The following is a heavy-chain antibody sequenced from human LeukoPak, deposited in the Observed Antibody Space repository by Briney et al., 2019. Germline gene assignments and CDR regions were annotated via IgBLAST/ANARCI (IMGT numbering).Heavy chain of an antibody. Sequence: SETLSLTCTVSSGSIRSSSYYWGWIRQPPGKGLEWIGSIYYSGTTYYNPSLKSRVTISVDTSKIQFSLKLSSVAATDTAVYFCARLRFDFWSGYTHPYFDYWGQGTLVTVSS. V-gene: IGHV4-39*01. J-gene: IGHJ4*02. CDR2: IYYSGTT. D-gene: IGHD3-3*01. CDR3: ARLRFDFWSGYTHPYFDY. CDR1: SGSIRSSSYY.